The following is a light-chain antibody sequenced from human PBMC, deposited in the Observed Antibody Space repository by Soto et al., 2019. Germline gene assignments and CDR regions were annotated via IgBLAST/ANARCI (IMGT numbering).Light chain of an antibody. CDR2: DAS. Sequence: EIVLTQSPATLSLSPGERATLSCRASQSVSSYLAWYQQKPGQAPRLLIYDASNRATGITARFSGSESGTDFTLTISSLEPEDFAVYYCQQRSNWPPYTFGQGTKLEIK. CDR3: QQRSNWPPYT. J-gene: IGKJ2*01. CDR1: QSVSSY. V-gene: IGKV3-11*01.